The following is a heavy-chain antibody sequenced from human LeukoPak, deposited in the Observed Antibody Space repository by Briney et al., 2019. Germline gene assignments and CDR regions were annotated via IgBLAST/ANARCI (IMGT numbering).Heavy chain of an antibody. CDR3: ARRNYYGSGNPSGVDS. D-gene: IGHD3-10*01. V-gene: IGHV4-39*07. CDR1: GFSVSNNY. J-gene: IGHJ5*01. Sequence: GSLRLSCAASGFSVSNNYMSWVRQAPGKGLEWIGSIYYSGSTYYNPSLKSRVTISVDTSKNQFSLKLSSVTAADTAVYYCARRNYYGSGNPSGVDSWGQGTLVTVSS. CDR2: IYYSGST.